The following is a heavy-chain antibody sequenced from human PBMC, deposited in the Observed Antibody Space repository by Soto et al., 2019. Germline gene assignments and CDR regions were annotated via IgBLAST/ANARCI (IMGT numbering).Heavy chain of an antibody. CDR3: ARGGYGSGAHWFDP. D-gene: IGHD3-10*01. Sequence: SETLSLTCTVSGGSVSSGSYYWSWIRQPPGKGLEWIGYIYYSGSTNYNPSLKSRVTISVDTSKNQFSLKLSSVTAADTAVYYCARGGYGSGAHWFDPWGQGTLVTVSS. CDR2: IYYSGST. CDR1: GGSVSSGSYY. V-gene: IGHV4-61*01. J-gene: IGHJ5*02.